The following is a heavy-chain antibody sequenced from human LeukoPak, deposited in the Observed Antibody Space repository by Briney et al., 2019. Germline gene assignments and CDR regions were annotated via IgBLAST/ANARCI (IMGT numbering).Heavy chain of an antibody. Sequence: GSLRVSCAASGFTFSSYWMNWVRQAPGKGLEWVATIKEDGSEKYYVDSVKGRFTIYRDNAKNSLYLQLNSMRAEDTAVYYCARRGSYLDYWGQGTLVTVSS. CDR1: GFTFSSYW. J-gene: IGHJ4*02. V-gene: IGHV3-7*01. D-gene: IGHD1-26*01. CDR2: IKEDGSEK. CDR3: ARRGSYLDY.